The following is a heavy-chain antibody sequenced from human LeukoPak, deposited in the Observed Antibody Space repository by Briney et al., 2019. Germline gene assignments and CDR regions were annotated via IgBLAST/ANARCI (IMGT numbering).Heavy chain of an antibody. CDR3: AKESPAIVVVPAARYGMDV. D-gene: IGHD2-2*01. CDR2: ISYDGSNK. Sequence: GGSLRLSCAASGFTFSSYGMHWVRQAPGKGLEWVAVISYDGSNKYYADSVKGRFTISRDNSKNTLYLQMNSLRAEDTAVYYCAKESPAIVVVPAARYGMDVWGQGTTVTVSS. V-gene: IGHV3-30*18. J-gene: IGHJ6*02. CDR1: GFTFSSYG.